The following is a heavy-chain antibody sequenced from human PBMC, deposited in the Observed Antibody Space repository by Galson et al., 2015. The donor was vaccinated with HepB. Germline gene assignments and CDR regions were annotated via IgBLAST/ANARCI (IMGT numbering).Heavy chain of an antibody. CDR1: GYTFTSYG. D-gene: IGHD2-15*01. V-gene: IGHV1-18*04. J-gene: IGHJ4*02. Sequence: SVKVSCKASGYTFTSYGISWVRQAPGQGLEWMGWISAYNGNTNYAQKLQGRVTMTTDTSTSTAYMELRSLRSDDTAVYYCARDCSGGSCFDSSLWDYWGQGTLVTVSS. CDR2: ISAYNGNT. CDR3: ARDCSGGSCFDSSLWDY.